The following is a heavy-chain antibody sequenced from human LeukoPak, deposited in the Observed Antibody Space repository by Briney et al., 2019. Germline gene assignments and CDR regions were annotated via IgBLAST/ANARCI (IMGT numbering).Heavy chain of an antibody. Sequence: ASVKVSCKASGYTFTGYYMRWVRQAPGQGLEWMGWINPNSGGTNYAQKFQGRVTMTRDTSISTAYMELSRLRSDDTAVYYCAREYCSSTSCYEADYWGQGTLVTVSS. CDR2: INPNSGGT. CDR3: AREYCSSTSCYEADY. V-gene: IGHV1-2*02. J-gene: IGHJ4*02. D-gene: IGHD2-2*01. CDR1: GYTFTGYY.